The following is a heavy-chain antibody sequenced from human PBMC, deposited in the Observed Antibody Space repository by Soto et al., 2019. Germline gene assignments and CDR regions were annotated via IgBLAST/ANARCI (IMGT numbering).Heavy chain of an antibody. CDR3: ARHRYSGSYYRMAWFHP. V-gene: IGHV4-39*01. D-gene: IGHD1-26*01. J-gene: IGHJ5*02. CDR1: GGSISSSSYY. CDR2: IYYSGST. Sequence: PSEDLSLTCTVSGGSISSSSYYWGWIRQPPGKGREWIGSIYYSGSTYYNPSLKSRVTISVDTSKNQFSLKLSSVTAADTAVYYCARHRYSGSYYRMAWFHPWGQGTLVPVSS.